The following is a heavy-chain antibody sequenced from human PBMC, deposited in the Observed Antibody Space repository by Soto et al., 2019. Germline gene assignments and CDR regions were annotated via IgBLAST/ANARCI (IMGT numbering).Heavy chain of an antibody. J-gene: IGHJ6*03. CDR2: IYYSGST. Sequence: PPQTPSLTCTVSGGSISSHYWSWIRQPPRKVLEWIGYIYYSGSTNYNPSLKSRVTISVDTSKNQFSLKLSSVTAADTAVYYCARLLGYCSGGSCYSTFTDYYYYMDVWGKGTTVTVSS. V-gene: IGHV4-59*11. CDR1: GGSISSHY. D-gene: IGHD2-15*01. CDR3: ARLLGYCSGGSCYSTFTDYYYYMDV.